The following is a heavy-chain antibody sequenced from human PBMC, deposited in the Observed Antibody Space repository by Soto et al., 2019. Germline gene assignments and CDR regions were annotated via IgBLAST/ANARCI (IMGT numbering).Heavy chain of an antibody. CDR3: ARGHIVVVPAAIRYYYYGMDV. CDR1: GGSFSGYY. V-gene: IGHV4-34*01. D-gene: IGHD2-2*02. CDR2: INHSGST. J-gene: IGHJ6*02. Sequence: SETLSLTCAVYGGSFSGYYWSWIRQPPGKGLEWIGEINHSGSTNYNPSLKSRVTISVDTSKNQFSLKLSSVTAADTAVYYCARGHIVVVPAAIRYYYYGMDVWGQGTTVTVSS.